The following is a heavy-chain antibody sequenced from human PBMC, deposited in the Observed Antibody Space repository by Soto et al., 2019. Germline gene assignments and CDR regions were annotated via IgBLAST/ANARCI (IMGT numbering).Heavy chain of an antibody. Sequence: EVQLVESGGGLVQPGGSLKVSCAASGFTFSGSAMHWVRQASGKGLEWVGRIRSRAYSYATEYAASVKGRFTISRDDSKNTTCLQMNSLKTEDTAVYYCTRAEGGAITFDYLGQGTLVTVSS. CDR1: GFTFSGSA. CDR2: IRSRAYSYAT. V-gene: IGHV3-73*01. J-gene: IGHJ4*02. CDR3: TRAEGGAITFDY. D-gene: IGHD1-26*01.